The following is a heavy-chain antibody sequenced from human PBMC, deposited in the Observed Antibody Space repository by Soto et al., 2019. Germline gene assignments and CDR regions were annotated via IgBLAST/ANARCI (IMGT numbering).Heavy chain of an antibody. CDR3: ARDAPPTDY. V-gene: IGHV1-18*01. J-gene: IGHJ4*02. CDR2: ISAYNIKT. Sequence: QVQLVQSGAEVKKPGASVKVSCKTSGYTFTSYHISWVRQAPGQGLEWMGWISAYNIKTNYAQKFQGRVTMTTDTLTSTAYMELRSLISDDTAVYYCARDAPPTDYWGQGTLVTVSS. CDR1: GYTFTSYH.